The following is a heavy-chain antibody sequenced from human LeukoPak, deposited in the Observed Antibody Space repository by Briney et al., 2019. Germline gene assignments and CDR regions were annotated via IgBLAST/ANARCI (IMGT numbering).Heavy chain of an antibody. V-gene: IGHV3-23*01. Sequence: PGGSLRLSCAASGFTLSSYAMSWVRQGPGKGLEWVSAISVSGNTYHADSVKGRFTISRDNSKNTLYLQMNSLRAEDTAVHYCAKDRRSPDYYDSSGYYYIDAFDIWGQGTMVTVSS. CDR2: ISVSGNT. CDR1: GFTLSSYA. J-gene: IGHJ3*02. D-gene: IGHD3-22*01. CDR3: AKDRRSPDYYDSSGYYYIDAFDI.